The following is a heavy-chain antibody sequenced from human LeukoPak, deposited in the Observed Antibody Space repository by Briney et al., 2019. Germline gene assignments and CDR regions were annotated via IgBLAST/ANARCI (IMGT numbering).Heavy chain of an antibody. CDR3: AGVRRSLNWFDS. CDR1: GGSISSYY. Sequence: SETLSLTCTVSGGSISSYYWTWIRQPPGKGLEWIGYIYHSGSTYYNPSLKSRVTILVDTSKNQFSLKLSSVTDADTAVYYCAGVRRSLNWFDSWGQGTLVTVSS. D-gene: IGHD3-10*01. V-gene: IGHV4-59*04. CDR2: IYHSGST. J-gene: IGHJ5*01.